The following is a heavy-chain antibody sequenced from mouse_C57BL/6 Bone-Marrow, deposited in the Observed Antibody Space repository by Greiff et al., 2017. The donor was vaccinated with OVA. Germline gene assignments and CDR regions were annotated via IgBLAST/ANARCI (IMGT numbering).Heavy chain of an antibody. CDR3: TRGLPDY. CDR1: VYTFTDYE. CDR2: IDPETGGT. V-gene: IGHV1-15*01. Sequence: QVQLQQSGAELVRPGASVTLSCKASVYTFTDYEMHWVKQTPVHGLEWIGAIDPETGGTAYNQKFKGKAILTADKSSSTAYMELSSLTNEDSAVYYCTRGLPDYWGQGTTLTVSS. J-gene: IGHJ2*01. D-gene: IGHD2-4*01.